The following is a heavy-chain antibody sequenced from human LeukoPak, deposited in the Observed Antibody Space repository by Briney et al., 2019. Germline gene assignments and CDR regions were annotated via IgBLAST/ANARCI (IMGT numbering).Heavy chain of an antibody. Sequence: SETLSLTCAVSGGSISSNSYYWGWIRQPPGKGLEWIGSIYYSGSTYYNPSLKSRVTISVDTSKNQFSLKLSSVTAADTAVYYCARGAQWELPDYWGQGTLVTVSS. D-gene: IGHD1-26*01. CDR2: IYYSGST. CDR1: GGSISSNSYY. J-gene: IGHJ4*02. V-gene: IGHV4-39*01. CDR3: ARGAQWELPDY.